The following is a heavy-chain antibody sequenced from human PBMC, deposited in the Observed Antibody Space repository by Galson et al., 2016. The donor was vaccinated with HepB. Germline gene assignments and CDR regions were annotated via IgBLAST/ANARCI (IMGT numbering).Heavy chain of an antibody. CDR2: ISSSSSSTI. Sequence: SLRLSCAASGFTFSSYSMNWVRQAPGKGLEWVSYISSSSSSTIYYADSVKGRFTISRDNAKNSLYLQMNSLRDEDTAVYYCARERRVGAPDYWGQGTLVTVSS. J-gene: IGHJ4*02. V-gene: IGHV3-48*02. CDR1: GFTFSSYS. CDR3: ARERRVGAPDY. D-gene: IGHD1-26*01.